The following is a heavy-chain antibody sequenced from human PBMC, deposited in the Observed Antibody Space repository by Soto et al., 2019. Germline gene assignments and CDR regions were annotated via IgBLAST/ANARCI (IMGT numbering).Heavy chain of an antibody. Sequence: QVQLQESGPGLVKPSETLSLTCTVSDGSVSSGSYYWTWIRQPPGKGLEWIGYIYSSGSTLYNPSIKSRVIISVDTSMNQFSLKLSSVTAADTAVYYCARDSLALFDSWGQGTLVTVSS. V-gene: IGHV4-61*01. CDR2: IYSSGST. D-gene: IGHD5-12*01. CDR1: DGSVSSGSYY. J-gene: IGHJ4*02. CDR3: ARDSLALFDS.